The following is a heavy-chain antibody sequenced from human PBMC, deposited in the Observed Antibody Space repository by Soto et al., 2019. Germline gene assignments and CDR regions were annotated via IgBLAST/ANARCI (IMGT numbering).Heavy chain of an antibody. CDR1: GFTFISYW. J-gene: IGHJ4*02. V-gene: IGHV3-74*01. D-gene: IGHD2-2*01. CDR3: ARDGLKPFMPALDY. CDR2: INSDGSST. Sequence: GGSLRLSCAASGFTFISYWMHWVLQAPGKGLVWVSRINSDGSSTSYADSVKGRFTISRDNAKNTLYLQMNSLRAEDTAVYYCARDGLKPFMPALDYWGQATLVTVAS.